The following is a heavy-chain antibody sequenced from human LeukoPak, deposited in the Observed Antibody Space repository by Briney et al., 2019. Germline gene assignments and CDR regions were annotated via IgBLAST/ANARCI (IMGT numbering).Heavy chain of an antibody. Sequence: SETLSLTCTVSGGSISSYYWSWIRQPPGKGLEWIGSIYYSGSTNYNPSLKSQVTISVDTSKNQFSLRLNSVTAADTAVYYCARQRDGDFDYWGQGTLVTVSS. V-gene: IGHV4-59*08. D-gene: IGHD5-24*01. J-gene: IGHJ4*02. CDR1: GGSISSYY. CDR3: ARQRDGDFDY. CDR2: IYYSGST.